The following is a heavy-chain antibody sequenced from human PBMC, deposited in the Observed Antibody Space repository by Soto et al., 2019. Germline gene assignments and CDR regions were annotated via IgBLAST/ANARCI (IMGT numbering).Heavy chain of an antibody. CDR3: ARESARQSGYSYGCLVY. D-gene: IGHD5-18*01. Sequence: GSLRLSCAASGFTFSSYGMHWVRQAPGKGLEWVAVIWYDGSNKYYADSVKGRFTISRDNSKNTLYLQMNSLRAEDTAVYYCARESARQSGYSYGCLVYWGQGTLVTVSS. CDR1: GFTFSSYG. CDR2: IWYDGSNK. J-gene: IGHJ4*02. V-gene: IGHV3-33*01.